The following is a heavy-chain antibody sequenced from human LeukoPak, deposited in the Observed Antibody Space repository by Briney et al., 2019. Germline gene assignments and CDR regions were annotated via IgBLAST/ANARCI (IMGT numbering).Heavy chain of an antibody. CDR3: ATSSSSSWFDP. D-gene: IGHD6-13*01. V-gene: IGHV4-34*01. J-gene: IGHJ5*02. CDR2: INHSGST. Sequence: SGTLSLNCAVSGGAFSGYYGSWIRQPPGKGLEWIGEINHSGSTNYNPSLKSRVTISVDTSKNQFSLKLGSVTAADTAVYYCATSSSSSWFDPCGQGTLVTVSS. CDR1: GGAFSGYY.